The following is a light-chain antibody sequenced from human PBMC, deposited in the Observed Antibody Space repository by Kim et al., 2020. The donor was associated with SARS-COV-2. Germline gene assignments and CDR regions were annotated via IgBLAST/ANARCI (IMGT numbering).Light chain of an antibody. CDR3: NSRDSSGNHLV. V-gene: IGLV3-19*01. J-gene: IGLJ2*01. CDR2: GKN. CDR1: SLRSYY. Sequence: SSELTQAPAVSVALGQTVRITCQGDSLRSYYASWYQHKPGQAPVLVIYGKNNRPSVIPDRFSGSRSGNTASFTITGAQAEDEADYYCNSRDSSGNHLVFG.